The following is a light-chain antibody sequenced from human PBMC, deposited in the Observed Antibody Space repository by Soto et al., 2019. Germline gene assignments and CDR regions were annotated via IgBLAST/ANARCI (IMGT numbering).Light chain of an antibody. J-gene: IGKJ4*01. CDR3: QQYYSYPT. V-gene: IGKV1-8*01. CDR1: QGISSY. CDR2: AAS. Sequence: AIRMTQSPSSFSASTGDRVTITCRASQGISSYLAWYQQKPGKALKLLIYAASTLQSGVPSRFSGSGSGTDFTLTISCLQFEDFATYYCQQYYSYPTFGGGTRVDIK.